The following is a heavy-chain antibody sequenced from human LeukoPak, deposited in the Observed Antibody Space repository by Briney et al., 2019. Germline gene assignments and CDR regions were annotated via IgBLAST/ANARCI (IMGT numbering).Heavy chain of an antibody. V-gene: IGHV4-30-4*01. CDR2: IYYGGT. CDR3: ARGTWSSSIDY. CDR1: GVSISSGYYY. Sequence: SETLSLTCTVSGVSISSGYYYWSWIRQPPGKGLEYIGYIYYGGTYYNPSLKSRVTISVDTSKNQFSLKLSSVTAADTAVYYCARGTWSSSIDYWGQGTLVTVSS. J-gene: IGHJ4*02. D-gene: IGHD6-6*01.